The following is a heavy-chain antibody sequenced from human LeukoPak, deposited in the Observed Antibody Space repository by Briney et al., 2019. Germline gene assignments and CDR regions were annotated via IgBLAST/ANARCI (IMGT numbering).Heavy chain of an antibody. CDR3: ARDPGGPI. V-gene: IGHV4-61*02. CDR1: GGSISSGSYY. CDR2: IYTSGST. Sequence: PSQTLSLTCTVSGGSISSGSYYWSWTRQPAGKGLEWIGRIYTSGSTNYNPSLKSRVTISVATSKNQFSLKLSSVTAADTAVYYCARDPGGPIWGQGTMVTVSS. D-gene: IGHD1-26*01. J-gene: IGHJ3*02.